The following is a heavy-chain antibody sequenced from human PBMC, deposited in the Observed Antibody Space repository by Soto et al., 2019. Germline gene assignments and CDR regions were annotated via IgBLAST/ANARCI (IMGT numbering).Heavy chain of an antibody. D-gene: IGHD3-10*01. CDR1: GGTFSSYA. J-gene: IGHJ6*02. CDR2: IIPIFGTA. CDR3: ARDRVRGVTPESMDA. V-gene: IGHV1-69*01. Sequence: QVQLVQSGAEVKKPGSSVKVSCKASGGTFSSYAISWVRQAPGQGLEWMGGIIPIFGTANYAQKFQGRVTITADESTRTVYMELSSLRSENTAVYYCARDRVRGVTPESMDAWGQGTTVTVS.